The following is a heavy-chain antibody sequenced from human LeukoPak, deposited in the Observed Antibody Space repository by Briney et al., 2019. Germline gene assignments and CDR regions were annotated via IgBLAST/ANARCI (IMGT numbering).Heavy chain of an antibody. V-gene: IGHV1-8*01. J-gene: IGHJ4*02. Sequence: ASVKVSCKASGYTFTSYDINWVRQATGQGLEWMGWMNPNSGNTGYAQKFQGRVTMTRNTSISTAYMELSSLRSEDTAVYYCARVGYCSGGSCYDPLDYWGQGTLVTVSS. CDR3: ARVGYCSGGSCYDPLDY. CDR1: GYTFTSYD. CDR2: MNPNSGNT. D-gene: IGHD2-15*01.